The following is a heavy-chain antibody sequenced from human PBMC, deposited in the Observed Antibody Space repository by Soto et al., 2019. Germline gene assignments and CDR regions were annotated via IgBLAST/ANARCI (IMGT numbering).Heavy chain of an antibody. V-gene: IGHV1-69*01. J-gene: IGHJ4*02. Sequence: QVQLVQSGAEVKKPGSSVKVSCKASGGTFSSYAISWVRQAPGQGLEWMGGIIPIFGTANYAQKFQCRVTITADESTSTAYMELSSLRSEDTAVYYCAREDLGDGYNSGIFDYWGQGTLVTVSS. CDR2: IIPIFGTA. D-gene: IGHD5-12*01. CDR1: GGTFSSYA. CDR3: AREDLGDGYNSGIFDY.